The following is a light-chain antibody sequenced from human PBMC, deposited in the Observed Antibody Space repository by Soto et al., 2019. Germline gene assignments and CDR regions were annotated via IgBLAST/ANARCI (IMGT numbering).Light chain of an antibody. CDR1: SSDVGDYSY. V-gene: IGLV2-8*01. CDR3: TSYAGTNNLV. CDR2: EVN. J-gene: IGLJ2*01. Sequence: QSVLTQPPSASGSPGQSVTISCTGTSSDVGDYSYVSWYQHHPGKAPKLIIYEVNKRPSGVPDRFSGSKSGTTASLTVSGLQAEDGADYYCTSYAGTNNLVFGGGTKLTVL.